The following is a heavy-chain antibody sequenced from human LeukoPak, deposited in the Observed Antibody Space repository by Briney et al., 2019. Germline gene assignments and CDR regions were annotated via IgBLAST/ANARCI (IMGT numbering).Heavy chain of an antibody. CDR2: INPSGAST. J-gene: IGHJ4*02. CDR1: GYTFTSYY. V-gene: IGHV1-46*01. D-gene: IGHD6-13*01. Sequence: ASVKVSCKASGYTFTSYYMHWVRQAPGQGLEWVGIINPSGASTSYAQKFQGRVTMTRDMSTSTVYMELSSLRSEDTAVYYCARAGGYSSSWYDGLDYWGQGTLVTVSS. CDR3: ARAGGYSSSWYDGLDY.